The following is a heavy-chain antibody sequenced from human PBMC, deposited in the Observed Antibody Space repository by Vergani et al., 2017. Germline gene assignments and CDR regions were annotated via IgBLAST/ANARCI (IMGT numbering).Heavy chain of an antibody. Sequence: VQLVESGGGLVQPGGSLRLSCAASGFTVSSNYMSWVRQAPGKGLEWVAVISYDGSNKYYADSVKGRFTISRDNSKNTLYLQMNSLRAEDTAVYYCAKHDLAFDIWGQGTMVTVSS. CDR3: AKHDLAFDI. CDR1: GFTVSSNY. V-gene: IGHV3-30*18. D-gene: IGHD3/OR15-3a*01. CDR2: ISYDGSNK. J-gene: IGHJ3*02.